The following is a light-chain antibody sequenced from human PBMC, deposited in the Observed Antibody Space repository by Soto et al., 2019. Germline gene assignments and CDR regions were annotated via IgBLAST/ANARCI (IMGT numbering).Light chain of an antibody. Sequence: DIQMTQSPSTLSASVGDRVTITCRASEIIRTWLAWYQHKPGKAPKFLIYDASSLEGGVPSRFSGSGSGTEFTLTISNLQPDDFATYFCQQYHNYPRTFGQGTKVDIK. CDR3: QQYHNYPRT. CDR1: EIIRTW. V-gene: IGKV1-5*01. J-gene: IGKJ1*01. CDR2: DAS.